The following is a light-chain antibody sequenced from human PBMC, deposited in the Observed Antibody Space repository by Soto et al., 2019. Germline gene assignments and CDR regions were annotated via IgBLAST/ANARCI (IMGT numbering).Light chain of an antibody. CDR3: QQYNSFWT. J-gene: IGKJ1*01. CDR2: GAS. Sequence: DIQMTQSPSTLSASLGDRVIISCRASQSISRWLAWYQQKPGKAPKLLIYGASSLENGVPFRFSGRGSGTDFTLTISSLQPDDSATYYCQQYNSFWTFGQGTKVDIK. CDR1: QSISRW. V-gene: IGKV1-5*01.